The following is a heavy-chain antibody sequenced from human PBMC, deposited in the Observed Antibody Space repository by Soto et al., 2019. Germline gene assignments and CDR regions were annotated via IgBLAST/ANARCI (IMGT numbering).Heavy chain of an antibody. V-gene: IGHV3-48*02. Sequence: GSLRLSCAASGFTFSTYSMNWVRQAPGKGLEWVSYISSTSSPIYYADSVKGRFTIARDNAKNSLYLQMNSLRDEDTAVYYCAGEGYCSSASCVEYWGQGTLVTVSS. D-gene: IGHD2-2*01. CDR1: GFTFSTYS. CDR2: ISSTSSPI. J-gene: IGHJ4*02. CDR3: AGEGYCSSASCVEY.